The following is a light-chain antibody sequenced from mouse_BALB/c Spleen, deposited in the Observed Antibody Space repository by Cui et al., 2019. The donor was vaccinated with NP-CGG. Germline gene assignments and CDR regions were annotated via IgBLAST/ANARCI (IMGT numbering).Light chain of an antibody. V-gene: IGLV1*01. CDR3: ALWYSNHWV. CDR1: TGAVTTNNF. J-gene: IGLJ1*01. CDR2: GTN. Sequence: QAVVTQESALTTSPGETVTLTCPSSTGAVTTNNFANWVQEKPDHLFTGLIGGTNNRAPGVPARFSGSLIGDKAALTITGAQTEDEAIYFCALWYSNHWVFGGGTKLTVL.